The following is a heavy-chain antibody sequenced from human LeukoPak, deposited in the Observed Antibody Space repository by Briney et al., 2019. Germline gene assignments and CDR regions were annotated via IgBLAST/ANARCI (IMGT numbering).Heavy chain of an antibody. CDR3: ASHRSTTYYMDV. Sequence: ASVKVSCKASGYTFTAYYMHWVRQAPGQGLEWMGWINPNSGGTNYSQKFQGRVTMTRDTSITTAYMELSRLTSDDTAVYYCASHRSTTYYMDVWGKGTTVTISS. CDR2: INPNSGGT. CDR1: GYTFTAYY. V-gene: IGHV1-2*02. J-gene: IGHJ6*03. D-gene: IGHD1-1*01.